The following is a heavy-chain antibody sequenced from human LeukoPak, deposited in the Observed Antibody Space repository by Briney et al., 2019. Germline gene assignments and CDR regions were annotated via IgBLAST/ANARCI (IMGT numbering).Heavy chain of an antibody. CDR3: ARDLNDILTGTGGWDY. CDR2: MKQDGSEK. CDR1: GFTFSSYW. D-gene: IGHD3-9*01. J-gene: IGHJ4*02. V-gene: IGHV3-7*01. Sequence: GGSLRLSCAASGFTFSSYWMSWVRQAPGKGLEWVANMKQDGSEKYYVDSVKGRFTISRDNAKNSLYLQMNSLRAEDTAVYYCARDLNDILTGTGGWDYWGQGTLVTVSS.